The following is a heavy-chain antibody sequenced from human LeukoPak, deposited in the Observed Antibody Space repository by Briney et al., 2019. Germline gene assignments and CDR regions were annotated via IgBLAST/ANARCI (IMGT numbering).Heavy chain of an antibody. V-gene: IGHV4-59*01. CDR1: GGSISSYY. Sequence: SETLSLTCTVSGGSISSYYWSWIRQPPGKGLEWIGYIYYSGSTNYNPSLKSRVTISVDTSKNQFSLKLSSVTAADTAVYYCASGFVAGYSPLDYWGQGTLVTVSS. CDR3: ASGFVAGYSPLDY. J-gene: IGHJ4*02. D-gene: IGHD3-9*01. CDR2: IYYSGST.